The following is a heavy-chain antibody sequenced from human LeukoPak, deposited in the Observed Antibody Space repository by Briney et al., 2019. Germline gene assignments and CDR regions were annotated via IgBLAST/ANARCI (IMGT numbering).Heavy chain of an antibody. J-gene: IGHJ4*02. V-gene: IGHV4-38-2*02. CDR2: IYHSGST. CDR3: ARDDDYGGRDFDY. Sequence: SGXXXGWIRQPPGKGLEWIGSIYHSGSTYYNPSLKSRVTISVDTSKNQFSLKLSSVTAADTAVYYCARDDDYGGRDFDYWGQGTLVTVSS. CDR1: SGXX. D-gene: IGHD4-23*01.